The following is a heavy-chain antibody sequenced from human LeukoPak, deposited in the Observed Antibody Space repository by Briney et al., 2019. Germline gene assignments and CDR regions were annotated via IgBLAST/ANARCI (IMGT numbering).Heavy chain of an antibody. CDR3: ARDWDGSGTSLDY. Sequence: GGSLRLSCAASGFTLSSRWVSWVRPAPGTGVEWVTIINLDGRQNYYVDLVNGLFTISKGNAENSLYLQMSSLRAEDTALYYGARDWDGSGTSLDYWGQGTLVTVSS. CDR1: GFTLSSRW. CDR2: INLDGRQN. V-gene: IGHV3-7*04. D-gene: IGHD3-10*01. J-gene: IGHJ4*02.